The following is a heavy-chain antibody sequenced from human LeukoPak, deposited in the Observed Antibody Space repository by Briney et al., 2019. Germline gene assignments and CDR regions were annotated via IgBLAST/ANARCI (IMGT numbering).Heavy chain of an antibody. V-gene: IGHV3-23*01. D-gene: IGHD1-26*01. CDR2: ISGSGDSS. Sequence: GGSLRLSSTVSTSTSISLAMVWVRQAPGKGLEWVSGISGSGDSSYYADSVKGRFTISRDNSKNTLYALMTSLRGEVAEETSVAKVYWTIKGATYTVFCYFDYWGQGTLVTVSS. CDR3: AKVYWTIKGATYTVFCYFDY. J-gene: IGHJ4*02. CDR1: TSTSISLA.